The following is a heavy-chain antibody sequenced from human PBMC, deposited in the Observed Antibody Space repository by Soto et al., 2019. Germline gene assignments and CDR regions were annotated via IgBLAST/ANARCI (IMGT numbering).Heavy chain of an antibody. J-gene: IGHJ4*02. CDR1: GYSFGDFD. V-gene: IGHV1-8*01. CDR2: MDPKRSDT. D-gene: IGHD3-10*01. Sequence: ASVKVSCKTSGYSFGDFDINWIRQAPGQVLEWMGKMDPKRSDTGSAQKVQRRVTMTRNISIYTAFLELTGLSSYDTAVYFCARTGGLFTSFWFVFDYWGPG. CDR3: ARTGGLFTSFWFVFDY.